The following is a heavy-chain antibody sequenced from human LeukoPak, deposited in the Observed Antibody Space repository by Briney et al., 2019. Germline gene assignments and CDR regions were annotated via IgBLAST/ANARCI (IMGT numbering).Heavy chain of an antibody. CDR1: GFTFSSYA. CDR3: AKPLSSGWLYYFDY. V-gene: IGHV3-23*01. J-gene: IGHJ4*02. Sequence: GGSLRLSCAASGFTFSSYAMSWVRQAPGKGLEWVSTISGSGGSTYYADSVKGRFTISRDNSKNTLYLQMNSLRAEDTAVYYCAKPLSSGWLYYFDYWGQGTLVTVSS. CDR2: ISGSGGST. D-gene: IGHD6-19*01.